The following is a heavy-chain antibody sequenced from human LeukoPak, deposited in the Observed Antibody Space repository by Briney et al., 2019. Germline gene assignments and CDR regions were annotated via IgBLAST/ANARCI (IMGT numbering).Heavy chain of an antibody. J-gene: IGHJ5*02. Sequence: GGSLRLSCAASGFTFSSYEMNWVRQAPGKGLEWISYISSAGTTKIYADSVKGRFTISRDNAKNSLYLQMNSLRAEDTAVYYCARDNWFDPWGHGTLVTVSS. V-gene: IGHV3-48*03. CDR2: ISSAGTTK. CDR3: ARDNWFDP. CDR1: GFTFSSYE.